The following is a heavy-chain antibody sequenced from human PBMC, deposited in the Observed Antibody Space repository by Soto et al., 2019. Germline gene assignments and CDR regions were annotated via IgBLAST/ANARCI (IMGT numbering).Heavy chain of an antibody. V-gene: IGHV1-69*01. Sequence: SVKVSCKASRGTFSSYAMSWLRQAPGQGREWMGGIIPIFGTANFAQKCQGRDTITADESTSTADMELSILRSEDTDVYYCARSDTAIVNHWGQGTLVTVSS. CDR2: IIPIFGTA. CDR1: RGTFSSYA. CDR3: ARSDTAIVNH. D-gene: IGHD5-18*01. J-gene: IGHJ5*02.